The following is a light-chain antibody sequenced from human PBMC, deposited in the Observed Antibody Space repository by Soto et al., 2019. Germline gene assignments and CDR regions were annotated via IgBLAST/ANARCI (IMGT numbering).Light chain of an antibody. J-gene: IGKJ1*01. CDR1: QSVSKY. CDR3: QQSYSTPGT. CDR2: GAI. Sequence: DIQMPQSPSSLSASVGDRVPITCRASQSVSKYLNWYQQNPEKAPKLLIYGAISLHSGVPSRFSGSGSGTYFTLTISNLQPEDFASYYCQQSYSTPGTCGQGTKVEIK. V-gene: IGKV1-39*01.